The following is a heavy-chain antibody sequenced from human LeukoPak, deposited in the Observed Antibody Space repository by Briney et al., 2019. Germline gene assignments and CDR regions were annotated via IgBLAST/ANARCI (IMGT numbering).Heavy chain of an antibody. CDR1: GYTFTSYG. CDR2: ISAYNGNT. Sequence: ASVKVSCKASGYTFTSYGISWVRQAPGQGLEWMGWISAYNGNTNYAQKLQGRVTMTTDTSTSTAYMELSSLRSEDTAVYYCARDKRVVDTGAFDIWGQGTMVTVSS. J-gene: IGHJ3*02. V-gene: IGHV1-18*01. D-gene: IGHD3-22*01. CDR3: ARDKRVVDTGAFDI.